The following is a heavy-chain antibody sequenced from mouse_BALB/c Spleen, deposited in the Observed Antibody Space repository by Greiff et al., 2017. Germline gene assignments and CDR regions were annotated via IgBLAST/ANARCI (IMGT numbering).Heavy chain of an antibody. D-gene: IGHD2-14*01. CDR1: GFSLTSYG. V-gene: IGHV2-2*02. CDR3: ARKDRYDEWFAY. J-gene: IGHJ3*01. CDR2: IWSGGST. Sequence: QVQLQQSGPGLVQPSQSLSITCTVSGFSLTSYGVHWVRQSPGKGLEWLGVIWSGGSTDYNAAFISRLSISKDNSKSQVFFKMNSLQANDTAIYYCARKDRYDEWFAYWGQGTLVTVSA.